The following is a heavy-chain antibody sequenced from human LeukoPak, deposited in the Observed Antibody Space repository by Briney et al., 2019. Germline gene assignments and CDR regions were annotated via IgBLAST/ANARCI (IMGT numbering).Heavy chain of an antibody. V-gene: IGHV3-74*01. Sequence: HPGGSLRLSCAASGFTFSSYWMHWVRQAPGKGLVWVSRINSDGSSTSYADSVKGRFTISRDNAKNTLYLQMNSLRAEDTAVYYCAREGTFVGELYYYGMDVWGQGTTVTVSS. J-gene: IGHJ6*02. CDR3: AREGTFVGELYYYGMDV. CDR2: INSDGSST. CDR1: GFTFSSYW. D-gene: IGHD2-21*01.